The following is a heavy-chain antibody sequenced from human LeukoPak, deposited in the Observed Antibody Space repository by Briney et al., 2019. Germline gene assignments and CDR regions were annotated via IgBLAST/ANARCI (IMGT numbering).Heavy chain of an antibody. Sequence: KPSETLSLTCTVSGGSISSSSYYWGWIRQPPGKGLEWIGSIYYSGSTYYNPSLKSRVTISVDTSKNQFSLKLSSVTAADTAVYYCASALEYFDWPESYYFDYWGQGTLVTVSS. CDR2: IYYSGST. D-gene: IGHD3-9*01. J-gene: IGHJ4*02. CDR1: GGSISSSSYY. V-gene: IGHV4-39*01. CDR3: ASALEYFDWPESYYFDY.